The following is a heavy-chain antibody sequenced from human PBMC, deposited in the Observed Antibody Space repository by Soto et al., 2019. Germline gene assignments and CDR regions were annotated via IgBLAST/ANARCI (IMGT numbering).Heavy chain of an antibody. CDR1: GGTFSTFG. CDR2: IIPFFGTA. V-gene: IGHV1-69*13. J-gene: IGHJ4*02. Sequence: SVKVSCKASGGTFSTFGISWVRQAPGQGLEWMGGIIPFFGTARYSQKFEDRITITADESTNTVYMDLRRLTSEDTAIYYCAKSAPMDAGDKYYYDFWGQGALVSVSS. D-gene: IGHD4-17*01. CDR3: AKSAPMDAGDKYYYDF.